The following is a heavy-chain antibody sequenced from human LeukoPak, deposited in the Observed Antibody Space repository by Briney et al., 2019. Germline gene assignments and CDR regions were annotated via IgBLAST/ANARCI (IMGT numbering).Heavy chain of an antibody. D-gene: IGHD2-15*01. J-gene: IGHJ3*02. CDR2: IYTSGST. V-gene: IGHV4-4*07. CDR1: GGSISSYY. CDR3: ARHVCSGGSCYPFDAFDI. Sequence: SETLSLTCTVSGGSISSYYWNRSRQPAGKGLEWIGRIYTSGSTKYKSSLKSRVTMSVDTSKKSFSLKLSSVTAADTAVYYCARHVCSGGSCYPFDAFDIWGQGTMVTVSS.